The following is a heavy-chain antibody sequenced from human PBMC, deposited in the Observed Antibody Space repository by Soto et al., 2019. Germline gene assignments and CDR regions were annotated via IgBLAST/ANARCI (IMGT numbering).Heavy chain of an antibody. CDR2: ISHSGST. D-gene: IGHD2-2*02. V-gene: IGHV4-31*01. CDR3: AREYTYGSTFFDC. Sequence: QVQLQESGPGLVKPSQTLSLTCTVSGGSISSAAYYWSWIRQHPGKGPEWIGYISHSGSTYYNPSLMGPVIISVGTSKNQFALSLTSVTAADTAVYYCAREYTYGSTFFDCWGQGALVTVAS. J-gene: IGHJ4*02. CDR1: GGSISSAAYY.